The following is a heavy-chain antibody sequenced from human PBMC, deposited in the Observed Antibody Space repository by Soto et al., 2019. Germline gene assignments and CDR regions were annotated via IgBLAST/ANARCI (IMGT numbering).Heavy chain of an antibody. J-gene: IGHJ4*02. D-gene: IGHD3-22*01. CDR2: INSEGTGT. V-gene: IGHV3-74*01. CDR1: GFTFSSYL. CDR3: VRDYDSSGYNSDY. Sequence: GGSLRLSCAASGFTFSSYLMHWVRQVPGKGLVWVSRINSEGTGTIYADSVKGRSTISRDNAKNTLYLQMNSLRAEDTAVYYCVRDYDSSGYNSDYWGQGTPVTVPQ.